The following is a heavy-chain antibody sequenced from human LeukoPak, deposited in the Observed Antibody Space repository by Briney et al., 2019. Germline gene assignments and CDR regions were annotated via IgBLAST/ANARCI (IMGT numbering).Heavy chain of an antibody. CDR3: ARERSYSSSDFDY. Sequence: GRSLRLSCAASGFTFSSYGMHWVRQAPGKGLEWVAVIWYDGSNKYYADSVKGRFTISRDNSKNTLYLQMNSLRAEDMAVYYCARERSYSSSDFDYWGQGTLVTVSS. V-gene: IGHV3-33*01. D-gene: IGHD6-6*01. J-gene: IGHJ4*02. CDR2: IWYDGSNK. CDR1: GFTFSSYG.